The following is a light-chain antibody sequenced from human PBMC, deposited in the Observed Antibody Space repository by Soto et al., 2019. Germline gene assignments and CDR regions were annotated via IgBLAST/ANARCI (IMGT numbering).Light chain of an antibody. CDR1: QSLLHSNGYNF. J-gene: IGKJ2*01. Sequence: DLVMTQSPLSLPVTPGEPASISCRSSQSLLHSNGYNFLDWYLQKAGQSPRLLIYLGSNRASGVPDRFSGSGSGTDFTLRISRVEAEDVGVYYCMQALQTPPYTFGQGTKLEIK. CDR3: MQALQTPPYT. CDR2: LGS. V-gene: IGKV2-28*01.